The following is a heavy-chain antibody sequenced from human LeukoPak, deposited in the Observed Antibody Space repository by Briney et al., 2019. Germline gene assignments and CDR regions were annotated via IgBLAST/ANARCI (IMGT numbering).Heavy chain of an antibody. CDR3: ARDNGLLWFGPDAFDI. V-gene: IGHV3-7*01. CDR1: GFTFSSYA. Sequence: PGRSLRLSCAASGFTFSSYAMHWVRQAPGKGLEWVANIKQDGSEKYYVDSVKGRFTISRDNAKNSLYLQMNSLRAEDTAVYYCARDNGLLWFGPDAFDIWGQGTMVTVSS. CDR2: IKQDGSEK. D-gene: IGHD3-10*01. J-gene: IGHJ3*02.